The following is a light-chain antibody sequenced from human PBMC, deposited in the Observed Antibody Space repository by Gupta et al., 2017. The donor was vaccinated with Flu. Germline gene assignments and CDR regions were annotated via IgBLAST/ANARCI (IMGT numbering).Light chain of an antibody. Sequence: DIQLTQSPSFLSASVGDRVTITCRASRGTNNFLAWYQQQPGKAPKLLIYAASTLQSGVPSRFSGSGSGTEFTLTVSSVQSEDFATYYCQQLYYLPFTFGPGTKVTIK. V-gene: IGKV1-9*01. J-gene: IGKJ3*01. CDR3: QQLYYLPFT. CDR2: AAS. CDR1: RGTNNF.